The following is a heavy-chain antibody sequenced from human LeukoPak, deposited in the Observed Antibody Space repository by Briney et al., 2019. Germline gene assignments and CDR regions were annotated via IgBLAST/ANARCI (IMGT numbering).Heavy chain of an antibody. J-gene: IGHJ4*02. CDR1: GFTFSSYW. CDR3: ARGTLFGDCPDY. V-gene: IGHV3-74*01. D-gene: IGHD3-3*01. CDR2: INSDGSST. Sequence: GGSLRLSCAASGFTFSSYWMHWVRQVPGKGLVWVSRINSDGSSTRYADSVEGRFTISRDNAKNTLYLQMNSLRAEDTAVYYCARGTLFGDCPDYWGQGTLVTVSS.